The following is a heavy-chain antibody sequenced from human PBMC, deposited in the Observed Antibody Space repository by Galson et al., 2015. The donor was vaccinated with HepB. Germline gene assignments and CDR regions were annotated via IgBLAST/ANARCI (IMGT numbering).Heavy chain of an antibody. CDR1: GFSLNTSGVG. D-gene: IGHD3-10*01. CDR2: IYWDDDK. J-gene: IGHJ4*02. Sequence: PALVKPTQTLTLTCSFSGFSLNTSGVGVGWIRQPPGKALEWLALIYWDDDKRYSPSLNNRLTITKDTSKNQVVLTMTNMDPVDTATYYCAHRHSRDFGSGRYYNFWGQGALVTVSS. CDR3: AHRHSRDFGSGRYYNF. V-gene: IGHV2-5*02.